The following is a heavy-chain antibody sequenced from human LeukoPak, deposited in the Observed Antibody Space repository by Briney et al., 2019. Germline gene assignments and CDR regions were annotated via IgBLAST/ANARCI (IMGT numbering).Heavy chain of an antibody. V-gene: IGHV3-15*01. CDR2: IKSNSDGGTA. Sequence: TGGSLRLSCAASGFTFSNAWMSWVRQAPGKGLEWVGRIKSNSDGGTAEYGAPVKGRFTISRDDSKNALYLQMNSLKTEDTAVYHCTTVTALLLWGLDVWGQGTTVTVSS. J-gene: IGHJ6*02. CDR3: TTVTALLLWGLDV. CDR1: GFTFSNAW. D-gene: IGHD2-15*01.